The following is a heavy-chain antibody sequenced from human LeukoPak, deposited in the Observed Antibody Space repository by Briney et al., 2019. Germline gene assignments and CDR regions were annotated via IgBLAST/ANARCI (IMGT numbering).Heavy chain of an antibody. CDR1: GFTFSTYA. CDR2: FSGSGSST. V-gene: IGHV3-23*01. CDR3: AKEMATIRAFDF. Sequence: GGSLRLSXAASGFTFSTYAMSWLRQAQGKGLEWVSVFSGSGSSTYYADSVKGRFTISRDNSKNTLYLQMNSLRAEDTAVYYCAKEMATIRAFDFWGQGTMVTVSS. J-gene: IGHJ3*01. D-gene: IGHD5-24*01.